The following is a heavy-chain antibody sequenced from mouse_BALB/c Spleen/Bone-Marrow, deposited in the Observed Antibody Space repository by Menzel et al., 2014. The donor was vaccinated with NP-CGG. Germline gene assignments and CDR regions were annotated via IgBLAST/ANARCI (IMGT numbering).Heavy chain of an antibody. D-gene: IGHD2-1*01. CDR3: ARPGGNYVLYAMDY. Sequence: EVQLQQSGPELVKPGASVKMSCKASGYTFTSYVMHWVKQKPGQGLEWIGYINPYNDGTKYNEKFKGKATLTSDKSSSTAYMELSSLTSEDSAVYYCARPGGNYVLYAMDYWGQGTSVTVPS. CDR1: GYTFTSYV. V-gene: IGHV1-14*01. CDR2: INPYNDGT. J-gene: IGHJ4*01.